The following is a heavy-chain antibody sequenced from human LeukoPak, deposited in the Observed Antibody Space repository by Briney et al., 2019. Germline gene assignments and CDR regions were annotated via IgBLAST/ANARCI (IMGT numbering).Heavy chain of an antibody. CDR3: ARGTLGYCSGGSCYSDY. D-gene: IGHD2-15*01. V-gene: IGHV4-59*01. Sequence: SETLSLTCTVSGGSISSYYWSWIRQPPGKGLEWIGYIYYSGSTNYNPSLKSRVTISVDTSKNQFSLKLSSVTAADTAVYYCARGTLGYCSGGSCYSDYWGQGTLVTVSS. CDR2: IYYSGST. J-gene: IGHJ4*02. CDR1: GGSISSYY.